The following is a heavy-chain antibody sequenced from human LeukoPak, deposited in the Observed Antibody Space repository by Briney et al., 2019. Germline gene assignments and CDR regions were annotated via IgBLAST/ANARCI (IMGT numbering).Heavy chain of an antibody. J-gene: IGHJ4*02. V-gene: IGHV3-53*01. CDR2: VYSDDTT. CDR1: GFTVNSNY. CDR3: ARGGGYYAIDY. Sequence: QPGGSLRLSCAASGFTVNSNYMNWVRQAPGKGLEWVSVVYSDDTTYYADSVKGRFTISRDNSKNTLYLQMNNLRAEDRAVYYCARGGGYYAIDYWGQGTLVTVSS. D-gene: IGHD1-26*01.